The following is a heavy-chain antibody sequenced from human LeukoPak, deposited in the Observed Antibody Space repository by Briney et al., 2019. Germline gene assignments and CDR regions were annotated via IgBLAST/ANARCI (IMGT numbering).Heavy chain of an antibody. CDR3: ARNYHTSSSWYWYYYYGMDV. D-gene: IGHD6-13*01. Sequence: ASVKVSCKASGYTFTSYYMHWVRQAPGQGLEWMGIINPSGGSTSYAQKFQGRVTMTRDTSTSTVYMELSSLRSEDTAVYYCARNYHTSSSWYWYYYYGMDVWGQGTTVTVSS. V-gene: IGHV1-46*01. CDR2: INPSGGST. CDR1: GYTFTSYY. J-gene: IGHJ6*02.